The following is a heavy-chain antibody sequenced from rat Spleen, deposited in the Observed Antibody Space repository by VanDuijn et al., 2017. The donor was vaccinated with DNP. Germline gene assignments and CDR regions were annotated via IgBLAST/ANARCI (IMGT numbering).Heavy chain of an antibody. V-gene: IGHV5-31*01. CDR3: AKEALRAPFDY. J-gene: IGHJ2*01. Sequence: EVQLVESGGDLVQPGRSLKVSCVASGFTFNNYWMTWTRQVPGKGLEWVASISGSGDRSYYPDSLNGRFTISRDDAKSTLYLQMESLRSEDTATYYCAKEALRAPFDYWGQGIMVTVSS. CDR1: GFTFNNYW. CDR2: ISGSGDRS. D-gene: IGHD3-1*01.